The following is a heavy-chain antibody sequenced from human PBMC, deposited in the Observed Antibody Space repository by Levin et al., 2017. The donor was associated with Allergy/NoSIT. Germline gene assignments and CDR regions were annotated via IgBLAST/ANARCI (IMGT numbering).Heavy chain of an antibody. CDR1: GYTFTSYA. CDR3: ARDGQTAAGTPFDY. D-gene: IGHD6-13*01. J-gene: IGHJ4*02. Sequence: ASVKVSCKASGYTFTSYAMHWVRQAPGQRLEWMGWINAGNGNTKYSQKFQGRVTITRDTSASTAYMELSSLRSEDTAVYYCARDGQTAAGTPFDYWGQGTLVTVSS. V-gene: IGHV1-3*01. CDR2: INAGNGNT.